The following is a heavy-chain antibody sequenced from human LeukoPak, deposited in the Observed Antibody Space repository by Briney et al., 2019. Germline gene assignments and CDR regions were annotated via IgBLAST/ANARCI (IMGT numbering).Heavy chain of an antibody. D-gene: IGHD6-19*01. Sequence: SETLSLTCTVSGGSIRIYYWRWIRQPPGKGLEWIGYIYYSGSTNYNPSLKSRVTISVDTSKNQFSLKLSSVTAADTAVYYCARDGGQWLVPDAFDIWGQGTMVTVSS. CDR1: GGSIRIYY. CDR2: IYYSGST. V-gene: IGHV4-59*01. J-gene: IGHJ3*02. CDR3: ARDGGQWLVPDAFDI.